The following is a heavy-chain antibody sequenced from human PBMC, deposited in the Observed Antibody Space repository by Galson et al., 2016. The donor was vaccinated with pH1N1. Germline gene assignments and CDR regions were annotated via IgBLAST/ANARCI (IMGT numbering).Heavy chain of an antibody. V-gene: IGHV4-39*01. Sequence: SETLSLTCTVSGGSISSDSDYWSWIRQPPGKGLEWIGEVNPSGSTIYNPSLNSRVIISADTSRNQFSLKLTSVTAADTAVYFCARVDFGGKLGDWGQGTQVTVSS. CDR2: VNPSGST. J-gene: IGHJ4*02. CDR1: GGSISSDSDY. CDR3: ARVDFGGKLGD. D-gene: IGHD3-10*01.